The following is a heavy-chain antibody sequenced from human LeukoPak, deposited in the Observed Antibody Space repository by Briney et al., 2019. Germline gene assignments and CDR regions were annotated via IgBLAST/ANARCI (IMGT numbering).Heavy chain of an antibody. V-gene: IGHV3-7*01. Sequence: GGSLRLSCATSGFTFSIYWMRWVRQAPGKGPEWVAKKNQDGSEKNYLDSAKGRFTISRDNARNSLYLQVNSLRAEDTAVYYCARGGTSGYSSTRHFWGGNYYFDYWGQGSLVTVSS. CDR2: KNQDGSEK. CDR1: GFTFSIYW. J-gene: IGHJ4*02. CDR3: ARGGTSGYSSTRHFWGGNYYFDY. D-gene: IGHD2-2*01.